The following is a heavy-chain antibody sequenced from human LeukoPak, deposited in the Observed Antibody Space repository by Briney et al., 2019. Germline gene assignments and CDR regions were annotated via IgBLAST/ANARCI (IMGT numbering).Heavy chain of an antibody. CDR1: GYTFTSYG. V-gene: IGHV1-18*01. CDR2: ISAYNGNT. Sequence: ASVKVSCKASGYTFTSYGISWVRQAPGQGLEWMGWISAYNGNTNYAQKLQGRVTMTTDASTSTAYMELRSLRSDDTAVYYCARDLVHSSSSYYYYYGMDVWGQGTTVTVSS. J-gene: IGHJ6*02. CDR3: ARDLVHSSSSYYYYYGMDV. D-gene: IGHD6-6*01.